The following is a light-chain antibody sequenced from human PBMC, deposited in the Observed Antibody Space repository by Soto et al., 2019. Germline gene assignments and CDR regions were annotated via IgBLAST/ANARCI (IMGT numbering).Light chain of an antibody. V-gene: IGKV3-15*01. CDR3: QQYNNWPRT. Sequence: EIVMTQSPATLSVSPGERATLSCRASQSVSSKLAWFQQKPGQAPSLLIHGATTRATGIPARLSGSGSGTEFTLTISSLQSEDFAVYYCQQYNNWPRTFGQGTKVDIK. CDR2: GAT. J-gene: IGKJ1*01. CDR1: QSVSSK.